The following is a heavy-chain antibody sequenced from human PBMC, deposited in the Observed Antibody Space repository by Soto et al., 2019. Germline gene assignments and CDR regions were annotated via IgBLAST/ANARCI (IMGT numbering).Heavy chain of an antibody. V-gene: IGHV4-30-2*01. CDR1: GGSISGDGYS. CDR2: IYHSGST. J-gene: IGHJ4*02. D-gene: IGHD5-12*01. CDR3: ARGGYSGYDFMFDY. Sequence: SETLSLTCAVSGGSISGDGYSWNWIRQPPGKGLEYIGYIYHSGSTYYNPSLRSRVIISVDKSRNQFSLKLRSVTAADTAVYYCARGGYSGYDFMFDYWGQGTLVTVSS.